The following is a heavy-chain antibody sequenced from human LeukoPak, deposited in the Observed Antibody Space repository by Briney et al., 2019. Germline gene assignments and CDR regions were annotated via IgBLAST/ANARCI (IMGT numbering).Heavy chain of an antibody. D-gene: IGHD3-22*01. Sequence: SETLSLTCTVSGGSISSYYWSWIRQPPGKGLEWIGYIYYSGSTNYNPSLKSRVTISVDTSKNQFSLKLSSVTAADTAVYYCASSFYDCSGYYPYDAFDIWGQGTMVTVSS. J-gene: IGHJ3*02. CDR3: ASSFYDCSGYYPYDAFDI. V-gene: IGHV4-59*01. CDR2: IYYSGST. CDR1: GGSISSYY.